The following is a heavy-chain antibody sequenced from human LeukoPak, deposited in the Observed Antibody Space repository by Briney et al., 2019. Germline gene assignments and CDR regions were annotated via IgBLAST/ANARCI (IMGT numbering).Heavy chain of an antibody. J-gene: IGHJ4*02. D-gene: IGHD5-24*01. CDR1: GFTFSSYG. CDR3: ARSLGYEMATYTDY. Sequence: GGSLRLSCAASGFTFSSYGMHWVRQAPGKGLEWVAVISYDGSNKYYADSVKGRFTISRDNSKNTLYLQMNSLRAEDTAVYYCARSLGYEMATYTDYWGQGTLVTVSS. V-gene: IGHV3-30*03. CDR2: ISYDGSNK.